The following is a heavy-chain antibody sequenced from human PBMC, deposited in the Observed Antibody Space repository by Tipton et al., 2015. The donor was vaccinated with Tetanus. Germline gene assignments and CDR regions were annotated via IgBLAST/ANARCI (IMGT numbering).Heavy chain of an antibody. D-gene: IGHD1-26*01. V-gene: IGHV3-30-3*01. CDR3: ARGEAYSGSSTTDY. CDR2: ISYDGSNK. CDR1: GFTFSSYA. Sequence: SLRLSCAASGFTFSSYAMHWVRQAPGKGLEWVAVISYDGSNKYYADSVKGRFTISRDNSKNTLYLQMNSLRAEDTAVYYCARGEAYSGSSTTDYWGQGTLVTVSS. J-gene: IGHJ4*02.